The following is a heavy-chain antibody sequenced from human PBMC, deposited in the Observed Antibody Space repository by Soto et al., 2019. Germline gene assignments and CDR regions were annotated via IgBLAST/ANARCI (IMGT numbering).Heavy chain of an antibody. J-gene: IGHJ5*01. Sequence: DVQLLESGGGLVQPGGSLTLSCAASRFTFSDFAMSWVRQAPGKGLEWVSSIGGGGSDTYYADSVKGRFTISRDNSKNTLYLQMESLRDEETAVYYCAKDAVPYNGKWDWFDSWGQGTLVIVAS. D-gene: IGHD1-20*01. CDR2: IGGGGSDT. V-gene: IGHV3-23*01. CDR3: AKDAVPYNGKWDWFDS. CDR1: RFTFSDFA.